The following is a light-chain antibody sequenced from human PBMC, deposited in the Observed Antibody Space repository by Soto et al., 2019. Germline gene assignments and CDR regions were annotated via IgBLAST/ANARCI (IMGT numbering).Light chain of an antibody. CDR1: QSVSSSY. CDR3: QQYNNWPPIT. Sequence: EMVLTQSPGTLTLSPGERDTLSCRASQSVSSSYLAWYQQKPGQAPRLLIYGASTRATGIPARFSGSGSGTEFTLTISSLQSEDFAVYHCQQYNNWPPITFGQGTRLEIK. V-gene: IGKV3-15*01. J-gene: IGKJ5*01. CDR2: GAS.